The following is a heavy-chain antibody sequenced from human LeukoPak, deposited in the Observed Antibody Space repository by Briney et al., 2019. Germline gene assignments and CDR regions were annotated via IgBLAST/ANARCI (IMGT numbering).Heavy chain of an antibody. CDR1: GGSISSSSYY. J-gene: IGHJ5*02. Sequence: PSETLSLTCTVSGGSISSSSYYWGWIRQPPGKGLEWIGSIYYSGSTYYNPSLKSRVTISVDTSKNQFSLKLSPVTAADTAVYYCARDQSSSWFTLYNWFDPWGQGTLVTVSS. D-gene: IGHD6-13*01. CDR2: IYYSGST. CDR3: ARDQSSSWFTLYNWFDP. V-gene: IGHV4-39*07.